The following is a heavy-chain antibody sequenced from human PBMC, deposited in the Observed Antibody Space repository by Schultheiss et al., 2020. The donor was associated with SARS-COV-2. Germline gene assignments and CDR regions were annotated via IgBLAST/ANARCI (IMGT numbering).Heavy chain of an antibody. CDR1: GGSISSYY. V-gene: IGHV4-59*12. CDR2: IYYSGST. J-gene: IGHJ2*01. Sequence: SETLSLTCTVSGGSISSYYWSWIRQPPGKGLEWIGYIYYSGSTNYNPSLKSRVTISVDTSKNQFSLGLSSVTAADTAVYYCARLQDWYFDLWGRGTLVTVSS. CDR3: ARLQDWYFDL.